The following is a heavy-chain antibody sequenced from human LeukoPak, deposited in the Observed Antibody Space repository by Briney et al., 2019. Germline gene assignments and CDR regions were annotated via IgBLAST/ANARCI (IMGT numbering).Heavy chain of an antibody. CDR3: ASQPGNGGWFDP. V-gene: IGHV4-61*02. J-gene: IGHJ5*02. CDR2: IYTSGST. D-gene: IGHD1-1*01. CDR1: AGSVSNGPYY. Sequence: SETLSLTCTVSAGSVSNGPYYWGWIRQPAGKGLEWIGRIYTSGSTNYNPSLKSRVTISVDTSKNQFSLKLSSVTAADTAVYYCASQPGNGGWFDPWGQGTLVTVSS.